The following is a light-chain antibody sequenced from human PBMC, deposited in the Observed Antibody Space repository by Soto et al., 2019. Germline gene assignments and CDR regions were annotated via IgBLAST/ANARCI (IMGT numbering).Light chain of an antibody. J-gene: IGKJ1*01. V-gene: IGKV3-20*01. CDR1: QSVSSNY. CDR3: QQYGSSRT. Sequence: TQSPATLSVAPGESATLPCRATQSVSSNYLGWYQQRPGQAPRLLIYGVSSRATGIPDRFSGSGSGTDFTLTISRLEPEDFAVYYCQQYGSSRTFGQGTKVDIK. CDR2: GVS.